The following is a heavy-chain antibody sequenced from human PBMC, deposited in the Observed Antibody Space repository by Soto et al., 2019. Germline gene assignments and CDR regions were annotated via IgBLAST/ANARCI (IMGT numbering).Heavy chain of an antibody. J-gene: IGHJ6*02. Sequence: GGSLRLSCAASGFTFSSYGMHWVRQAPGKGLEWVAVISYDGSNKYYADSVKGRFTISRDNSKNTLYLQMNSLRAEDTAVYYCAKEYSSRWSYYYYGMDVWGQGTTVTVSS. CDR3: AKEYSSRWSYYYYGMDV. CDR2: ISYDGSNK. V-gene: IGHV3-30*18. CDR1: GFTFSSYG. D-gene: IGHD6-13*01.